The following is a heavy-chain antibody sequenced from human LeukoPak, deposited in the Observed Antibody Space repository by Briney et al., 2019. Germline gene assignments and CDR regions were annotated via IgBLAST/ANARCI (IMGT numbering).Heavy chain of an antibody. Sequence: PGGSLRPSCAAPDFPSGTYGMHWVRQPQGKGLEWVAVIWSDGSHKYYAESVRGRFTISRDNSKNTVYLQMSGLIIEDTAIYYCASAAGAFDNWGQGTMITVSS. CDR2: IWSDGSHK. CDR1: DFPSGTYG. V-gene: IGHV3-33*01. CDR3: ASAAGAFDN. D-gene: IGHD6-13*01. J-gene: IGHJ3*02.